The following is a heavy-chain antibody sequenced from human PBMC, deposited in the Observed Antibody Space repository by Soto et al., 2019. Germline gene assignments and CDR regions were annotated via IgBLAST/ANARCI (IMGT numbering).Heavy chain of an antibody. Sequence: EVQLLDSGGGLVQPGGSLRLSCAASGFTFSSRAMSWVRQAPGKGLEWISTVSSSGDSTYYGDSVEGRFTISRDNSKNILFLHMNSLRPEDTAIYYCAHMTGFDYWGQGALVTVSS. CDR3: AHMTGFDY. CDR1: GFTFSSRA. V-gene: IGHV3-23*05. CDR2: VSSSGDST. D-gene: IGHD3-9*01. J-gene: IGHJ4*02.